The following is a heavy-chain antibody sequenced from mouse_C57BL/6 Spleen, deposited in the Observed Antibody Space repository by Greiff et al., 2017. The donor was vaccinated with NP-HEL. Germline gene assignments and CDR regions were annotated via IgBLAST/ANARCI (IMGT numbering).Heavy chain of an antibody. CDR3: ARHYSFDY. J-gene: IGHJ2*01. V-gene: IGHV1-20*01. D-gene: IGHD2-12*01. Sequence: VQLQQSGPELVKPGDSVKISCKASGYSFTGYFMNWVMQSHGKSLEWIGRINPYNGDTFYNQKFKGKATLTVDKSSCTAHMELRSLTSEDSAVYYCARHYSFDYWGQGTTLTVSS. CDR2: INPYNGDT. CDR1: GYSFTGYF.